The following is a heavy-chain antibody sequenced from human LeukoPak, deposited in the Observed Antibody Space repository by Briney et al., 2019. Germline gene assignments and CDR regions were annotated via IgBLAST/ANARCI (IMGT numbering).Heavy chain of an antibody. D-gene: IGHD1-26*01. CDR3: ARGGWGLRN. Sequence: PSETLSLTCTVSGGSISSNHYYWAWIRQPPGKGLEWIGSIYYSGITDYNPSLKSRLTISVDASKSQFSLKLTSVTAADTAVYHCARGGWGLRNWGQGTLVTVSS. CDR1: GGSISSNHYY. J-gene: IGHJ4*02. V-gene: IGHV4-39*01. CDR2: IYYSGIT.